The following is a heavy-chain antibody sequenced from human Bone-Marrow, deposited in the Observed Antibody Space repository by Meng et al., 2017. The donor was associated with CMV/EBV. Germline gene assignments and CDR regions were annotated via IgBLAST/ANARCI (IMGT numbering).Heavy chain of an antibody. Sequence: ASVKVSCKVSGYTLTELSMHWVRQAPGKGLEWMGGFDPEDGETIYAQKFQGRVTMTEETSTDTAYMELSSLRSEDTAVYYCATAPRVEWLGGFDYWGQGTLVTVSS. J-gene: IGHJ4*02. CDR1: GYTLTELS. D-gene: IGHD3-3*01. CDR3: ATAPRVEWLGGFDY. CDR2: FDPEDGET. V-gene: IGHV1-24*01.